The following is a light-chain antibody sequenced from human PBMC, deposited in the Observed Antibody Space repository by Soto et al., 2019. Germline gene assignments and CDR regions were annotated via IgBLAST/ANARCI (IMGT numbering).Light chain of an antibody. J-gene: IGKJ1*01. CDR3: HQYYSTPWA. CDR1: QSVLRSATNKNY. Sequence: DIVMTQFPDSLAVSLGERATINCKSSQSVLRSATNKNYLAWYQQRPGQPPKLLIYWASTRESGVPDRFSGSGSGTDFTLTISSLQAEDLAVYYCHQYYSTPWAFGQGTKVEIK. CDR2: WAS. V-gene: IGKV4-1*01.